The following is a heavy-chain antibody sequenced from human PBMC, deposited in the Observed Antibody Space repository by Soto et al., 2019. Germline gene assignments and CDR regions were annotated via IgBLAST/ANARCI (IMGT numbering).Heavy chain of an antibody. Sequence: QVQLVQSGAEVKKPGASVKVSCKASGYTFTSYAMHWVRQAPGQRLEWMGWINAGNGNTKYSQKFQGRVTITRDTSASTAYMELSSLRSEDTAVYYCARSYSDRRYYYYYYMDVWGKGTTVTVSS. CDR1: GYTFTSYA. CDR2: INAGNGNT. V-gene: IGHV1-3*01. J-gene: IGHJ6*03. CDR3: ARSYSDRRYYYYYYMDV. D-gene: IGHD4-17*01.